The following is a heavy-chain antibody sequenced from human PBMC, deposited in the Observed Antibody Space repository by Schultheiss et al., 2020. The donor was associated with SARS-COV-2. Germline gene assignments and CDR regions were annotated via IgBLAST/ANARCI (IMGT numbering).Heavy chain of an antibody. J-gene: IGHJ4*02. D-gene: IGHD3-10*01. V-gene: IGHV3-21*01. CDR2: ISTSSSYI. CDR3: ARAEVYGSGLSDY. Sequence: GESLKISCAASGFTFNNYDMHWVRQAPGKGLEWVSSISTSSSYIYYADSVKGRFTISRDNAKKSLYLQMNSLRAEDTAVYYCARAEVYGSGLSDYWGQGTLVTVSS. CDR1: GFTFNNYD.